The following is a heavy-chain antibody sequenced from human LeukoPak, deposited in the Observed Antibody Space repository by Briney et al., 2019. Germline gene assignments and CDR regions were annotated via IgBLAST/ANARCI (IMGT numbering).Heavy chain of an antibody. CDR3: VRRGDASSGWGDHDF. D-gene: IGHD6-19*01. Sequence: GSLRLSCAAPRFFFINYGMHWVRQAPAKGLEWVALISDDGSDKYYADSMKGRFTVSRDNSKNMVHLQMNSLTGEDTALYYCVRRGDASSGWGDHDFWGQGALVTVSS. CDR1: RFFFINYG. CDR2: ISDDGSDK. V-gene: IGHV3-30*03. J-gene: IGHJ4*02.